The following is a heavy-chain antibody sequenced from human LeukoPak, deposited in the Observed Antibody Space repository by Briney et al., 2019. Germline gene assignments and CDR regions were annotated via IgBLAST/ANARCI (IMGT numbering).Heavy chain of an antibody. D-gene: IGHD3-22*01. J-gene: IGHJ1*01. V-gene: IGHV3-11*06. CDR1: EFTFSDYY. Sequence: GGSLRLSCAASEFTFSDYYMSWLRQAPGKGLEWLSYISSSSGYTNYADSLKGRFTISRDNAKNSLYPQMNSVRAEDTAVYYCARHGLYDSSDFWTFQHWGQGTLVTVSS. CDR3: ARHGLYDSSDFWTFQH. CDR2: ISSSSGYT.